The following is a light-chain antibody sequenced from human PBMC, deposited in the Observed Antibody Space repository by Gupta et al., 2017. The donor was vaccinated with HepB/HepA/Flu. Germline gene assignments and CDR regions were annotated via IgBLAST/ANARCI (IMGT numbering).Light chain of an antibody. CDR1: QSISIY. V-gene: IGKV1-39*01. CDR2: GAS. J-gene: IGKJ1*01. CDR3: QQSESTPWT. Sequence: DIQMTQSPSSLSASVGDRVTISCRASQSISIYVSWYQQKPGKGPQLLIYGASSLQGGVPSRFSGSGSGTDFTLTISSLQPEDSAIYYCQQSESTPWTFGQGTKVEIK.